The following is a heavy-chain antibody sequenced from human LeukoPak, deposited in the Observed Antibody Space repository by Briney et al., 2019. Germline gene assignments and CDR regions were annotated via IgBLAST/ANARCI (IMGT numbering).Heavy chain of an antibody. CDR3: ARGGGGWLPFDY. CDR1: GGSFSGYY. CDR2: INHTRRT. V-gene: IGHV4-34*01. J-gene: IGHJ4*02. Sequence: SETLSLTCAVYGGSFSGYYWSWIRLPPGTGLEWIGEINHTRRTNYNPSLKRRVTISVDTSKNQFSLKPSSVTAVDTAVDYWARGGGGWLPFDYWGQGTLVTVSS. D-gene: IGHD5-24*01.